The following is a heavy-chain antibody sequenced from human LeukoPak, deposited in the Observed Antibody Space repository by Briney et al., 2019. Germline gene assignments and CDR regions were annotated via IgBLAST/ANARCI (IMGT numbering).Heavy chain of an antibody. Sequence: GASVKVSCKASGYTFTSYGISWVRQAPGQGLEWMGWISAYNGNTNYAQKLQGRVTMTTDTSTSTAYMELRSLRSDDTAVYYCAGVLPMTTVTTGPLDYWGQGTLVTVSS. V-gene: IGHV1-18*01. CDR2: ISAYNGNT. CDR3: AGVLPMTTVTTGPLDY. D-gene: IGHD4-17*01. CDR1: GYTFTSYG. J-gene: IGHJ4*02.